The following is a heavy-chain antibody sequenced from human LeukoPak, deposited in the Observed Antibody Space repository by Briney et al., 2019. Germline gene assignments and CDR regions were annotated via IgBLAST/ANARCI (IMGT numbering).Heavy chain of an antibody. Sequence: SETLSLTCTVSGGFISSYYWSWIRQPPGKGLELIGYIYYSGSTNYNPSLKSRVTISVDTSKSQFSLKLSSVTAADTAVYYCARDSSNSVDPWGQGTLVTVSS. CDR3: ARDSSNSVDP. V-gene: IGHV4-59*01. CDR1: GGFISSYY. CDR2: IYYSGST. J-gene: IGHJ5*02.